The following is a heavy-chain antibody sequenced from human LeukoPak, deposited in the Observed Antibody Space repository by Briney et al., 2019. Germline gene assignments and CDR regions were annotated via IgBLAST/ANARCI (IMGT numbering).Heavy chain of an antibody. CDR2: ISSVGSYK. V-gene: IGHV3-30*04. Sequence: GGSLRLSCAASGFTFRSYAIHWVRQAPGQGLEWVTIISSVGSYKNYADSVKGRFTISRDNSKNTLYLQMNSLRPEDTAVYYCARGLAYYYDSTAYFLDYWGQGTLVTVSS. CDR1: GFTFRSYA. CDR3: ARGLAYYYDSTAYFLDY. J-gene: IGHJ4*02. D-gene: IGHD3-22*01.